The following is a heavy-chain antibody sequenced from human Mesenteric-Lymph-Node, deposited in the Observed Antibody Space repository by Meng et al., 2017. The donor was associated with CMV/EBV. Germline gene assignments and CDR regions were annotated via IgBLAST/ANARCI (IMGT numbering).Heavy chain of an antibody. CDR3: AREQRLINAMDV. CDR1: GFNFNDYA. Sequence: GGSLRLSCAASGFNFNDYAFHWVRQAPGKALEWVAFISYDGTDEYYGDSVKGRVTISRDDSKNTLYLQMSSLRSEDTAVYFCAREQRLINAMDVWGLGTTVTVSS. CDR2: ISYDGTDE. D-gene: IGHD6-19*01. J-gene: IGHJ6*02. V-gene: IGHV3-30*04.